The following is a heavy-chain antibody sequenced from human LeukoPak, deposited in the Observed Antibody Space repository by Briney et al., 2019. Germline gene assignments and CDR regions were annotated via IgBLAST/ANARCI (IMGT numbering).Heavy chain of an antibody. V-gene: IGHV3-30*02. Sequence: GGSLRLPCATWGFIFSNYRVHWVRQSPGKAVVGVAFIWYDGSTKYYADSVKDRFTISRDNSKNTLYLQMNSLRAEDTAVYYCAGGYSYGPLPYYYYYMDVWGKGTTVTVSS. D-gene: IGHD5-18*01. J-gene: IGHJ6*03. CDR3: AGGYSYGPLPYYYYYMDV. CDR1: GFIFSNYR. CDR2: IWYDGSTK.